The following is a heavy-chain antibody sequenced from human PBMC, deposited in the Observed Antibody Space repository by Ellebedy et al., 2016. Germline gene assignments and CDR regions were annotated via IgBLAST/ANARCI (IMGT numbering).Heavy chain of an antibody. CDR3: ARLRSGSSRFNYYYYMDV. D-gene: IGHD6-6*01. Sequence: KLQGRVTMTRDTSTSTVYMELSSLRSEDTAVYYCARLRSGSSRFNYYYYMDVWGKGTTVTVSS. V-gene: IGHV1-46*01. J-gene: IGHJ6*03.